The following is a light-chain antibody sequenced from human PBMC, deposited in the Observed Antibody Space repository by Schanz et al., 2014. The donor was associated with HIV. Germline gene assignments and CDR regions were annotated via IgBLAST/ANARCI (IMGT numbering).Light chain of an antibody. V-gene: IGKV3-20*01. Sequence: IVLTQSPGTLSLSPGDRATLSCRASQSVAANSLAWYQQKPGQPPRLLFFDAYARATGVPPRFSASGSGTDFTLTINGLEPEDFAVYYCQQYGGSPETFGQGTKVEIK. CDR2: DAY. CDR1: QSVAANS. J-gene: IGKJ1*01. CDR3: QQYGGSPET.